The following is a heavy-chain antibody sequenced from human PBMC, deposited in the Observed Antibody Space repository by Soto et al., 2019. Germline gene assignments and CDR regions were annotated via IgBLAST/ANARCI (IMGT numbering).Heavy chain of an antibody. CDR1: GYTFTSYD. V-gene: IGHV1-8*01. CDR2: MNPNSGNT. CDR3: ARGRVVPAAIWYYYGMDV. Sequence: XSVKVSCEASGYTFTSYDINWVRQATGQGLEWMGWMNPNSGNTGYAQKFQGRVTMTRNTSISTAYMELSSLRSEDTAVYYCARGRVVPAAIWYYYGMDVWGQGTTVTVSS. J-gene: IGHJ6*02. D-gene: IGHD2-2*02.